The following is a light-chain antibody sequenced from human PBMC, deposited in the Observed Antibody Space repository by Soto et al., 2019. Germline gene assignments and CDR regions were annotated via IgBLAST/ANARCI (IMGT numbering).Light chain of an antibody. CDR1: SSDVGVYNY. Sequence: QSALTQPASVSGSPGQSITISCTGTSSDVGVYNYVSWYQQHPGKAPKLMIYEVSNRPSGVSNRFSGSKSGNTASLTISGLQAEDEADYYCSSYTSSSTFYVFGTGTKVTVL. CDR2: EVS. J-gene: IGLJ1*01. CDR3: SSYTSSSTFYV. V-gene: IGLV2-14*01.